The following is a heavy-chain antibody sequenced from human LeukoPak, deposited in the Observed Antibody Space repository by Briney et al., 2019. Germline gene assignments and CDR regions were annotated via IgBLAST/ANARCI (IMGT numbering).Heavy chain of an antibody. CDR3: AKVEIVGAKVGYGMDV. CDR2: ISGSGGST. D-gene: IGHD1-26*01. J-gene: IGHJ6*02. V-gene: IGHV3-23*01. Sequence: LPGGSLRLSCAASGFTFSSYAMSWVRQAPGKGLEWVSAISGSGGSTYYADSVKGRFTISRDNSKNTLYLQMNSLRAEDTAVYYCAKVEIVGAKVGYGMDVWGQGTTVTVSS. CDR1: GFTFSSYA.